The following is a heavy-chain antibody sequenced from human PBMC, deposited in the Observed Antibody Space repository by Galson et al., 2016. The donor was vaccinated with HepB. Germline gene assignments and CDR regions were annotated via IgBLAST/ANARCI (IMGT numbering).Heavy chain of an antibody. V-gene: IGHV3-7*01. CDR1: GFTFTTYW. CDR2: IKQAGSAK. J-gene: IGHJ4*02. CDR3: ARVPPLVVVISMELGFYFDN. Sequence: SLRLSCAASGFTFTTYWMGWVRQAPGKGLEWVAPIKQAGSAKDYVDSVKGRFTISRDNAKNSLSLQMHSLRAEDTALYYCARVPPLVVVISMELGFYFDNWGQGTLVTVSS. D-gene: IGHD2-21*01.